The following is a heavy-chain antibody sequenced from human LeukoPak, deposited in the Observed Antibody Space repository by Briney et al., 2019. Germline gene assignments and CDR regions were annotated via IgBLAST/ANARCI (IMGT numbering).Heavy chain of an antibody. CDR1: GVSVTSTNW. Sequence: TSETLSLTCGVSGVSVTSTNWWTWVRQPPGKGLEWIGEVHLDGRTNYNPSLKSRLTMSVDLSENHVSLKLTSVTAADTAVYYCAREGGFYRPLDYSGQGTPVTVSS. J-gene: IGHJ4*02. V-gene: IGHV4-4*02. CDR3: AREGGFYRPLDY. D-gene: IGHD3-3*01. CDR2: VHLDGRT.